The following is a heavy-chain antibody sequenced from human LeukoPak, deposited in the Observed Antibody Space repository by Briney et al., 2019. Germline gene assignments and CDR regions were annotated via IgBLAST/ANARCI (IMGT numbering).Heavy chain of an antibody. CDR2: ISYDGSNK. Sequence: GRSLRLSCAASGFTFSSYGMHWVRQAPGKGLEWVAVISYDGSNKYYADSVKGRFTISRDNSKNTLYLQMNSLRAEDTAVYYCAKLGIAAALTQNAFDIWGQGTMVTVSS. CDR3: AKLGIAAALTQNAFDI. V-gene: IGHV3-30*18. CDR1: GFTFSSYG. J-gene: IGHJ3*02. D-gene: IGHD6-13*01.